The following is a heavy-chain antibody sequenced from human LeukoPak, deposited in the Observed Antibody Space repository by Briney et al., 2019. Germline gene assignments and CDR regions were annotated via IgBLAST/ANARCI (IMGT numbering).Heavy chain of an antibody. CDR1: GYTFTGYY. J-gene: IGHJ4*02. Sequence: ASVKVSCKASGYTFTGYYMHWVRQAPGQGLEWMGWINPNSGGTNYAQKFQGRVTITRNTSISTAYMELSSLRSEDTAVYYCARGPIVVVVAATGGGSYYFDYWGQGTLVTVSS. V-gene: IGHV1-2*02. CDR2: INPNSGGT. CDR3: ARGPIVVVVAATGGGSYYFDY. D-gene: IGHD2-15*01.